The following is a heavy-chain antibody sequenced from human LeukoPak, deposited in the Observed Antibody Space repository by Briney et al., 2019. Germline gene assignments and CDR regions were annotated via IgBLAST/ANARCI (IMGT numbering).Heavy chain of an antibody. CDR1: GFTFSSYA. D-gene: IGHD2-2*02. V-gene: IGHV3-23*01. J-gene: IGHJ3*02. CDR3: AKDSGYCSSTSCYISLDAFDI. CDR2: ISGSGGST. Sequence: GGSLRLSCAASGFTFSSYAMSWVRQAPGKGLEWVSAISGSGGSTYYADSARGRFTISRDNSKNTLYLQMNSLRAEDTAVYYCAKDSGYCSSTSCYISLDAFDIWGQGTMVTVSS.